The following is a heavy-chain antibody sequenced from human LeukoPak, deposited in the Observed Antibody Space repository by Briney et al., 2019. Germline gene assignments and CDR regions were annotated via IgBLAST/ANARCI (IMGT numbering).Heavy chain of an antibody. CDR1: GLTVSSSY. CDR3: AKDRSGSGSYPLDY. V-gene: IGHV3-53*05. CDR2: IYSGGST. J-gene: IGHJ4*02. D-gene: IGHD1-26*01. Sequence: PGGSLRLSCAVSGLTVSSSYMSWVRQAPGKGLQWVSVIYSGGSTYYADSVKGRFTISRDNSKNTLYLQMNSLRAEDTAVYYCAKDRSGSGSYPLDYWGQGTLVTVSS.